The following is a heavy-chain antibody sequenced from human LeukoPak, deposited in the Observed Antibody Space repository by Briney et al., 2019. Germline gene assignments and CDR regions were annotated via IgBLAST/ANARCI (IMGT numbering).Heavy chain of an antibody. CDR3: ARDSSGWYRWFDP. CDR2: IYYSGST. Sequence: PSETLSLTCTVSGGSISSYYWSWIRQPPGKRLEWIGHIYYSGSTNYNPSLKSRVTISVDTSKNLFSLKLSSVTAADTAVYYCARDSSGWYRWFDPWGQGTLVTVSS. D-gene: IGHD6-19*01. CDR1: GGSISSYY. V-gene: IGHV4-59*01. J-gene: IGHJ5*02.